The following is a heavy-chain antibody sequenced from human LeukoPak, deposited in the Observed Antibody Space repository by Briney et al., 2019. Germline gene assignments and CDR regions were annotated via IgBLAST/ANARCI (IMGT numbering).Heavy chain of an antibody. CDR2: INHSGST. CDR1: GGSFSGYY. V-gene: IGHV4-34*01. CDR3: AREYYYDGSGYTGSFDI. Sequence: SETLSLTCAVYGGSFSGYYWSWIRQPPGKGLEWIGEINHSGSTNYNPSLKSRVTISVDTSKNQFSLKLSSVTAADTAVYYCAREYYYDGSGYTGSFDIWGQGTMVTVSS. D-gene: IGHD3-22*01. J-gene: IGHJ3*02.